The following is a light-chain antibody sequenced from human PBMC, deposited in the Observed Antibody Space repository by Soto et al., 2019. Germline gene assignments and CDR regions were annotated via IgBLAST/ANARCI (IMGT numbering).Light chain of an antibody. CDR3: QEYNRAPWT. V-gene: IGKV1-27*01. CDR1: QGISNF. CDR2: AAS. Sequence: DIQMTQSPSSLSASVGDRVTITCRASQGISNFLAWHQQKPGKVPKLLIYAASTLQSGVPSRFSASGAGTDFTLTITSLQPEDVATYYCQEYNRAPWTCGQGTKVEIK. J-gene: IGKJ1*01.